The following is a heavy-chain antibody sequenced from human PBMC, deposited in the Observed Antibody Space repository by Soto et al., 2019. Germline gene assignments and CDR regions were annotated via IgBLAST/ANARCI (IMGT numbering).Heavy chain of an antibody. Sequence: QVQLQESGPGLVKPSQTLSLTCTVSGGSISSGGYYWSWIRQHPGKGLEWIGYIYYSGSTYYNPSLKSRVTISVDTSKNQFSLKLSSVTAADTAVYYCARASRRPYCSSTSCYGNYFDYWGQGTLVTVSS. J-gene: IGHJ4*02. CDR3: ARASRRPYCSSTSCYGNYFDY. CDR1: GGSISSGGYY. D-gene: IGHD2-2*01. CDR2: IYYSGST. V-gene: IGHV4-31*03.